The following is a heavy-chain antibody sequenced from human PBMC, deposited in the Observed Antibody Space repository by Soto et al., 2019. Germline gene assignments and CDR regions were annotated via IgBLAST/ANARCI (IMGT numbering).Heavy chain of an antibody. CDR1: GFTFSTYA. CDR3: AKGGWGTVLDY. D-gene: IGHD1-7*01. CDR2: ISGSGDKT. J-gene: IGHJ4*02. Sequence: EVQLLESGGALVQPGGSLRLSCAASGFTFSTYAIIWARQAPGKGLEWVSVISGSGDKTYYADSVKGRFTISRDNSKNKVFLQMNSLKVEDTAVYYCAKGGWGTVLDYWGQGTLVTVSS. V-gene: IGHV3-23*01.